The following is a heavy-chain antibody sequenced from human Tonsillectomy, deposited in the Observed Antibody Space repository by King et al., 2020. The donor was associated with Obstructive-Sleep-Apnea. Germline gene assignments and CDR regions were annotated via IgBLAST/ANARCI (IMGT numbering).Heavy chain of an antibody. CDR3: AKALEWIQLWLPPIPVGNWFDP. CDR2: ISYDGSNK. V-gene: IGHV3-30*18. D-gene: IGHD5-18*01. Sequence: QVQLVESGGGVVQPGRSLRLSCAASGFTFSSYGMHWVRPAPGKGLEWVAVISYDGSNKYYADSVKGRFTISRDNSKNTLYLQMNSLRAEDTAVYYCAKALEWIQLWLPPIPVGNWFDPWGQGTLVTVSS. J-gene: IGHJ5*02. CDR1: GFTFSSYG.